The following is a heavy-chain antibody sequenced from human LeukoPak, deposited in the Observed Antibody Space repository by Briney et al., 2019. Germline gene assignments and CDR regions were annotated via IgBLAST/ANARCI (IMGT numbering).Heavy chain of an antibody. V-gene: IGHV4-59*01. CDR1: GGSISSYY. CDR3: ARAAAKDYFDY. J-gene: IGHJ4*02. Sequence: PSETLSLTCTVSGGSISSYYWSWIRQPPGKGLEWIGYIYYSGGTNYNPSLKSRVTISVDTSKNQFSLKLSSVTAADTAVYYCARAAAKDYFDYWGQGTLVTVSS. CDR2: IYYSGGT. D-gene: IGHD6-13*01.